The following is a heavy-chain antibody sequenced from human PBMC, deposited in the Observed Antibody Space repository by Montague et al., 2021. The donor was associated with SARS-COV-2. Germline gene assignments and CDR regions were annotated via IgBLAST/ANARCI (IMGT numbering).Heavy chain of an antibody. D-gene: IGHD3-10*01. V-gene: IGHV4-34*01. J-gene: IGHJ5*02. Sequence: SETLSLTCAVYGGSFSGYYWSWIRQPPGQGLEWIGEINHSGSTNYNPTLTSRVTISVDTSKNQFPLKLSSVTAADTAVDYCARGRKRITAVRGVIIDWFDPWGQGTLVTVSS. CDR3: ARGRKRITAVRGVIIDWFDP. CDR2: INHSGST. CDR1: GGSFSGYY.